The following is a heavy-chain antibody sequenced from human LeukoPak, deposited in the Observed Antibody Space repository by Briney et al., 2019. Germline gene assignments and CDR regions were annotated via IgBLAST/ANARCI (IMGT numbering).Heavy chain of an antibody. V-gene: IGHV5-51*01. CDR1: GHSFVRYW. CDR3: ARVSGSGSYYDASYYYFDY. Sequence: PGESLKISCRGSGHSFVRYWLAWVRQMPGQGLEWMGIIYPGDSDTRYSPSFEGQVTISADKFLTTAYLQWSSLKASDIAMYYCARVSGSGSYYDASYYYFDYWGQGTLVTVSS. D-gene: IGHD3-10*01. J-gene: IGHJ4*02. CDR2: IYPGDSDT.